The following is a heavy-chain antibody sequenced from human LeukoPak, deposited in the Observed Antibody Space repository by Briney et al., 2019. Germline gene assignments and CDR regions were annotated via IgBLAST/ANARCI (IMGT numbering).Heavy chain of an antibody. D-gene: IGHD1-26*01. Sequence: PSETLSLTCTVSGGSISSSSHYWGWIRQPPGKGPEWNGSIYYVGDTYHNPSLKSRVTISVDTSKNQFSLKLSSLTAAETAVYYCVRRSGSNYSPVDYWGQGTVVTVSS. CDR2: IYYVGDT. V-gene: IGHV4-39*01. J-gene: IGHJ4*02. CDR1: GGSISSSSHY. CDR3: VRRSGSNYSPVDY.